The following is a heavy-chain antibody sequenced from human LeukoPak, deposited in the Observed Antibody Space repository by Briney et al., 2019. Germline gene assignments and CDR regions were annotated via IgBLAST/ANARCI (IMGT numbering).Heavy chain of an antibody. CDR1: GGSISSSSYY. Sequence: SETLSLTCTVSGGSISSSSYYWGLIRQPPGKGLERIGSIYYSGSTYYNPSLKSRVTISVDTSKNQFSLKLSSVTAADTAVYYCARANLRLHYFDYWGQGTLVTVSS. CDR3: ARANLRLHYFDY. J-gene: IGHJ4*02. CDR2: IYYSGST. D-gene: IGHD5/OR15-5a*01. V-gene: IGHV4-39*01.